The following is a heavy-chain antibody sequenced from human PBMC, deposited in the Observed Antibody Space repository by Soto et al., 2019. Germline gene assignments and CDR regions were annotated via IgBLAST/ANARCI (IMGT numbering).Heavy chain of an antibody. V-gene: IGHV4-38-2*01. D-gene: IGHD2-15*01. CDR2: IYHSGRT. CDR1: GYSISSGYY. J-gene: IGHJ4*02. Sequence: PSETLSLTCAVSGYSISSGYYWGWIRQTPGQGLEWIGTIYHSGRTYYNPSLKSRVTMSVDTSKNQFSLRLSSVAAADTAVYSCARLSFCTGGSDCGIDYWGQGTLVTVSS. CDR3: ARLSFCTGGSDCGIDY.